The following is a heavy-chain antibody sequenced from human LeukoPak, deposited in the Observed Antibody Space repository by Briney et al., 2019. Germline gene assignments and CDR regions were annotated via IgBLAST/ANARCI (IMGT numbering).Heavy chain of an antibody. D-gene: IGHD6-13*01. CDR2: INHSGST. CDR1: GGSISSGGYY. J-gene: IGHJ6*02. Sequence: PSQTLSLTCTVSGGSISSGGYYWSWIRQPPGKGLEWIGEINHSGSTNYNPSLKSRVTISVDTSKNQFSLKLSSVTAADTAVYYCARGSRAAAAYYYYYGMDVWGQGTTVTVSS. CDR3: ARGSRAAAAYYYYYGMDV. V-gene: IGHV4-30-2*01.